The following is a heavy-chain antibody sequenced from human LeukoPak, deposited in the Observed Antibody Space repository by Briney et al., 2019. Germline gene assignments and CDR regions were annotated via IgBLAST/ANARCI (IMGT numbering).Heavy chain of an antibody. Sequence: GGSLRLSCAASGFTFSIYAMSWVRQAPGKGLEWVSAFSGSGGSTYYADSVKGRFTISRDNSKNTLYLQMNSLRAEDTAVYYCARSGLSRFDYWGQGTLVTVSS. D-gene: IGHD4/OR15-4a*01. J-gene: IGHJ4*02. CDR2: FSGSGGST. CDR3: ARSGLSRFDY. CDR1: GFTFSIYA. V-gene: IGHV3-23*01.